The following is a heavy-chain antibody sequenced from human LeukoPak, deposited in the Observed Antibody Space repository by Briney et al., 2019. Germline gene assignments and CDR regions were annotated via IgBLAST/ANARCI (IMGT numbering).Heavy chain of an antibody. J-gene: IGHJ4*02. CDR2: IRYDGSNK. V-gene: IGHV3-30*02. CDR1: GFTFSSYG. CDR3: ARGRTLYSGDFLDY. D-gene: IGHD1-14*01. Sequence: GGSLRLSCAASGFTFSSYGMHWVRQAPGKGLEWVAFIRYDGSNKYYADSVKGRFTISRDNSKNTLYLQMNSLRAEDTAVYYCARGRTLYSGDFLDYWGQGTLVTVSS.